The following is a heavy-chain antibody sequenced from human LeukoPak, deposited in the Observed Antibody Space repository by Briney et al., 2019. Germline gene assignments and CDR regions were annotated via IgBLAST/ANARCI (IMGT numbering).Heavy chain of an antibody. J-gene: IGHJ4*02. CDR3: ARVTMGSSWPIDY. Sequence: SETLSLTCTVSGVSISSSYSYWGWIRQPPGMGLEWIGSIYYSGSTYYNPSLKSRVTISVDTSKNQFSLKLSSVTAADTAVYYCARVTMGSSWPIDYWGQGTLVTVSS. D-gene: IGHD6-13*01. V-gene: IGHV4-39*07. CDR1: GVSISSSYSY. CDR2: IYYSGST.